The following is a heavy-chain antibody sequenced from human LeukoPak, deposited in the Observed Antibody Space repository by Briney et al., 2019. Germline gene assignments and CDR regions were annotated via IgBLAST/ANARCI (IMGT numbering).Heavy chain of an antibody. V-gene: IGHV1-18*01. CDR3: ARAGQFCSGTSCYSRYYYYYYYMDI. CDR2: ISGYNGNT. Sequence: ASVKVSCKASGYTFSSYGISWVRQAPGQGLEWMGWISGYNGNTNYAQKLQGRVTMTTDTSTTTAYMELRSLGSDDTAVYYCARAGQFCSGTSCYSRYYYYYYYMDIWGNGTTVTVSS. D-gene: IGHD2-2*01. J-gene: IGHJ6*03. CDR1: GYTFSSYG.